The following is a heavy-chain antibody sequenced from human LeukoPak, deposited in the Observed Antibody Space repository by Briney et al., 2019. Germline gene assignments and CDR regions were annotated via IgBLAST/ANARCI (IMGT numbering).Heavy chain of an antibody. CDR3: ARAAPGGSGSHSRYFDY. J-gene: IGHJ4*02. D-gene: IGHD3-10*01. CDR1: GGSFSGYY. Sequence: SETLSLTCAVYGGSFSGYYWSWIRQPPGKGLEWIGEINHSGSTNYNPSLKSRVTISVDTSKNQYSLKLSSVTAADTAVYYCARAAPGGSGSHSRYFDYWGQGTLVTVSS. CDR2: INHSGST. V-gene: IGHV4-34*01.